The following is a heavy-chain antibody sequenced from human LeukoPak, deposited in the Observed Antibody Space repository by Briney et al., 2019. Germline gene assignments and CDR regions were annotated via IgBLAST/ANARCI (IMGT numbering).Heavy chain of an antibody. J-gene: IGHJ4*02. D-gene: IGHD6-19*01. CDR1: GGSISSYY. CDR2: IYYSGST. V-gene: IGHV4-59*01. CDR3: ARATYSSGWGTSDY. Sequence: SETLSLTCTVSGGSISSYYWSWIGQPPGKGLEWIGYIYYSGSTNYNPSLQSRVTISVDTSKNQFSLKLSSVTAADTAVYYCARATYSSGWGTSDYWGQGTLVTVSS.